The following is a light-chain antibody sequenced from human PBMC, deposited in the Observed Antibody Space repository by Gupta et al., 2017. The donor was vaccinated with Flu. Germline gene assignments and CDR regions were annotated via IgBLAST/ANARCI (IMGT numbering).Light chain of an antibody. V-gene: IGLV2-8*01. CDR3: HSYAGNNNWV. CDR2: EVS. Sequence: VTISCTGSSSDVGGDKYVSWYQQHTAKAPKLIIYEVSKRPAGVPGRFSGSKAGNTASLTVSGRQEEEEADYYCHSYAGNNNWVFGGGTELTVL. CDR1: SSDVGGDKY. J-gene: IGLJ3*02.